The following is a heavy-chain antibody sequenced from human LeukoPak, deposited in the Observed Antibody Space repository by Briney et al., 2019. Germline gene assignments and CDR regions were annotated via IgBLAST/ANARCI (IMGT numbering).Heavy chain of an antibody. CDR3: ARSPYYDSSGLPFDY. D-gene: IGHD3-22*01. CDR2: ISGGGGTT. J-gene: IGHJ4*02. CDR1: GFTFSSYA. Sequence: GGSLRLSCAASGFTFSSYAMSWVRQAPGKGLEWVSAISGGGGTTYYADSVKGRFTISRDNSRNTLYLQMNSLRAEDTAIYYCARSPYYDSSGLPFDYWGQGTLVTVSS. V-gene: IGHV3-23*01.